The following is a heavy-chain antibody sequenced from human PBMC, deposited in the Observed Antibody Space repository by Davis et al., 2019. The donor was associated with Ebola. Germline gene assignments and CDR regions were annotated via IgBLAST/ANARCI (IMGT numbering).Heavy chain of an antibody. Sequence: PGGSLRLSCAASGLSFSNYWMTWVRLAPGKGLEWVANIKQDGSEKYYVDSVKGRFTISRDNAKNSLYLQMNSLRAEDTAVYYCARDDLGWYYYYYGMDVWGQGTTVTVSS. V-gene: IGHV3-7*03. CDR3: ARDDLGWYYYYYGMDV. D-gene: IGHD6-19*01. CDR2: IKQDGSEK. J-gene: IGHJ6*02. CDR1: GLSFSNYW.